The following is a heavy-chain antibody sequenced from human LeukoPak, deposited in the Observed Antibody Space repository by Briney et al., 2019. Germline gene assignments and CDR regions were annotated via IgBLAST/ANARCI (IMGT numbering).Heavy chain of an antibody. CDR2: ISAYNGNT. CDR1: GYTFTSYG. Sequence: ASVKVSCKASGYTFTSYGISWVRQAPGQGLEWMGWISAYNGNTNYAQKLQGRVTMTTDTSTSTAYMELSSLRSEDTAVYYCARRYSGKWWYNFRIGAFDIWGQGTMVTVSS. J-gene: IGHJ3*02. D-gene: IGHD2-15*01. CDR3: ARRYSGKWWYNFRIGAFDI. V-gene: IGHV1-18*01.